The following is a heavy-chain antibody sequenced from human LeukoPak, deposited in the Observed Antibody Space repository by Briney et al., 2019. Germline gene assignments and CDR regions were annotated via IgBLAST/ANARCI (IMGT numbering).Heavy chain of an antibody. V-gene: IGHV5-51*01. CDR2: IYPGDSDT. D-gene: IGHD3-3*01. Sequence: GESLKISCKGSGYTFSSYWIGGVRQMPGKGLEWMGIIYPGDSDTRYSPSLQGQVTISVDTSIGTAYLQWSSLKASDTAIYYCARQNDFRLDYWGQGTLVTVSS. CDR3: ARQNDFRLDY. J-gene: IGHJ4*02. CDR1: GYTFSSYW.